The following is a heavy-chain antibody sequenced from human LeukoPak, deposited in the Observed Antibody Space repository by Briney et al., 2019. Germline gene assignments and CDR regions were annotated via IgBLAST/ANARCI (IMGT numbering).Heavy chain of an antibody. Sequence: GESLKISCKGSGYSFTTYWIGWVRQMPGKVLEWMGIIYPADSDTRYSPSFQGQVTISADKSISTAYLQWSSLKASDTAMYYCARRVDVQIWSLVDSWGQGTLVTVSS. V-gene: IGHV5-51*01. CDR3: ARRVDVQIWSLVDS. J-gene: IGHJ4*02. CDR1: GYSFTTYW. D-gene: IGHD5-18*01. CDR2: IYPADSDT.